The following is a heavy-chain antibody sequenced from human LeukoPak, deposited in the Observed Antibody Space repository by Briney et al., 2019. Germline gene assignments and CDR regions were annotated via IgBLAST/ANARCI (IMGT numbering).Heavy chain of an antibody. V-gene: IGHV4-59*01. CDR1: GGSISSYH. Sequence: SETLSLTCTVSGGSISSYHWSWIRQPPGKGLEWIGYIYYSGSTNYNPSLKSRVTISVDTSKNQFSLKLSSVTAADTAVYYCARVSVGAVRYWFDPWGQGTLVTVSS. CDR3: ARVSVGAVRYWFDP. J-gene: IGHJ5*02. D-gene: IGHD1-26*01. CDR2: IYYSGST.